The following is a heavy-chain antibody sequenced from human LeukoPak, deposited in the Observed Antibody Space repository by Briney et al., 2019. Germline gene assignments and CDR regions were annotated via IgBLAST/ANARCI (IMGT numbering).Heavy chain of an antibody. J-gene: IGHJ1*01. CDR3: AKGRVGTNGVLEH. Sequence: PGGSLRLSCAASGFSLSAYSMTWVRQPPGKGLEWVSTLRGSGGTTYYADSVKGRFTISRDNSKNTLYLQINSLRADDTAVYYCAKGRVGTNGVLEHWGQGTLVTVSS. CDR2: LRGSGGTT. CDR1: GFSLSAYS. D-gene: IGHD1-26*01. V-gene: IGHV3-23*01.